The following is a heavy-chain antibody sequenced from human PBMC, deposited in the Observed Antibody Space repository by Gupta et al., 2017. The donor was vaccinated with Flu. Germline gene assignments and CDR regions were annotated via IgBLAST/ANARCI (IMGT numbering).Heavy chain of an antibody. Sequence: QVQLQESGPGLVKPSETLSLTCTVSGGSISSYHWSWIRQPAGKGLEWIGRIYTSGSTNYNPSLKSRVTMSVDTSKNQFSLKLSSVTAADTAVYYCARDRPNSGSNYFDYWGQGTLVTVSS. V-gene: IGHV4-4*07. CDR1: GGSISSYH. J-gene: IGHJ4*02. CDR2: IYTSGST. CDR3: ARDRPNSGSNYFDY. D-gene: IGHD1-26*01.